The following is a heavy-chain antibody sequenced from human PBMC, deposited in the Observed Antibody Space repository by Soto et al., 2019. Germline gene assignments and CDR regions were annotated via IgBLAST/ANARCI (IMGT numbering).Heavy chain of an antibody. D-gene: IGHD3-10*01. Sequence: GGSLRLSCAASGITVSTNYMTWVRQAPGKGLEWVSEIYTGGTTYYADSVKDRFIISRDNSRNTLYLQMTSLRAEDTAVYYCARDTSGYYYGGLDYWGLGTLVTVSS. CDR3: ARDTSGYYYGGLDY. CDR2: IYTGGTT. V-gene: IGHV3-66*01. J-gene: IGHJ4*02. CDR1: GITVSTNY.